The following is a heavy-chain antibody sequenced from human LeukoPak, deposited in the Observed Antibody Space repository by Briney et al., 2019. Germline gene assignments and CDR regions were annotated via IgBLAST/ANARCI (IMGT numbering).Heavy chain of an antibody. CDR1: GFTFSNYA. V-gene: IGHV3-23*01. J-gene: IGHJ6*02. CDR3: AKDDYSYYAMDV. CDR2: ISGSGGST. Sequence: GGSLRLSCAASGFTFSNYAMSWVRQAPGKGLEWVSTISGSGGSTFYADSVKGRFTISRDNSRNTLYLQMNSLRAEDTAIYCCAKDDYSYYAMDVWGRGTTVTVSS.